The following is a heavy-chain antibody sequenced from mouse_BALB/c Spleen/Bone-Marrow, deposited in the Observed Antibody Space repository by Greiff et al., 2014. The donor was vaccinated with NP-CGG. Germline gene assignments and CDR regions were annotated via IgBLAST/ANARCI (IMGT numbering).Heavy chain of an antibody. CDR3: ARSWTVVDPSLID. CDR2: IDPSTGYT. J-gene: IGHJ3*01. CDR1: GYTFTIYW. Sequence: QVQLQQPGAELAKPGASVKMSCKASGYTFTIYWMHWVKQRPGQGLEWIGYIDPSTGYTEYNQKFKDKATLTADKSSSTAYMQLSSLTSEDSACYYCARSWTVVDPSLIDWGQGTLVTVSA. D-gene: IGHD1-1*01. V-gene: IGHV1-7*01.